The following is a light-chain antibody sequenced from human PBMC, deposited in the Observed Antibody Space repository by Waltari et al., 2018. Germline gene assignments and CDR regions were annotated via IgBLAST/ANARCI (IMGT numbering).Light chain of an antibody. CDR3: QHRAT. Sequence: IVLTQSPATLSLSPGESATLSCRSSQSLRDLLAWYQQRPGQAPRLLIYDISKRATGIPARFSGSGSGTDFTLTISSLEPEDFAVYYCQHRATFGPGTRVDI. J-gene: IGKJ3*01. V-gene: IGKV3-11*01. CDR2: DIS. CDR1: QSLRDL.